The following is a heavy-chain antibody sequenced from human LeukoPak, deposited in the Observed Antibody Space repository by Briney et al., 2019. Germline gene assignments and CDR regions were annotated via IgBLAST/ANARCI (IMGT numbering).Heavy chain of an antibody. J-gene: IGHJ4*02. CDR3: AKENWIYDY. CDR2: INPNSGGT. CDR1: GYTFTGYY. Sequence: ASVKVSCKASGYTFTGYYMHWVRQAPGQGLEWMGWINPNSGGTNYAQKFQGRVTLTRDTSITTAYMELSRRTSDDTAVYYCAKENWIYDYWGQGTLVTVSS. D-gene: IGHD1-7*01. V-gene: IGHV1-2*02.